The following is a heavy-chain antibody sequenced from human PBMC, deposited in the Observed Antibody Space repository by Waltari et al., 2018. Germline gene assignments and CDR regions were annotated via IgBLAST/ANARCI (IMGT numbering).Heavy chain of an antibody. CDR3: TRRLDA. J-gene: IGHJ6*02. V-gene: IGHV3-7*01. Sequence: EVELVESGGGLVQPGGSLRLSFAASVFTLRSSWMDWVRQAPGRGLGWVANIREDGSEKYYVHSVKGRFISSRDNAKNSLYLQMTSLRVEDTAVYYCTRRLDAWGQGTTVTVSS. CDR1: VFTLRSSW. CDR2: IREDGSEK.